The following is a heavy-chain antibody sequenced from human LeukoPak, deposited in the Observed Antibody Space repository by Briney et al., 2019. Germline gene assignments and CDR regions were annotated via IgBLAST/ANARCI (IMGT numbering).Heavy chain of an antibody. CDR1: GYTFINYY. J-gene: IGHJ4*02. V-gene: IGHV1-46*01. Sequence: ASVKVSCKASGYTFINYYLHWVRQAPGQGLVWMGQIDPNTDSTNCARMFQGRVTMTADTSTSTVYMELNSLTSDDTAVYYCARDLSGWGNSIYWGQGTPVTVS. CDR2: IDPNTDST. CDR3: ARDLSGWGNSIY. D-gene: IGHD5-12*01.